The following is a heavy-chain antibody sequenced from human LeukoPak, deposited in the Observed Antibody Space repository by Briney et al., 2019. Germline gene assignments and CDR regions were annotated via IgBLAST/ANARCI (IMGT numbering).Heavy chain of an antibody. Sequence: GGSLRLSCAASGLTFSSYAMSWVRQAPGKGLEWVSAISGSGGSTYYVDSVKGRSTISRDNSKNTLYLQMNSLRAEDTAVYYCAKSLFRMTTVTNFDYWGQGTLVTVSS. J-gene: IGHJ4*02. CDR1: GLTFSSYA. D-gene: IGHD4-17*01. CDR3: AKSLFRMTTVTNFDY. CDR2: ISGSGGST. V-gene: IGHV3-23*01.